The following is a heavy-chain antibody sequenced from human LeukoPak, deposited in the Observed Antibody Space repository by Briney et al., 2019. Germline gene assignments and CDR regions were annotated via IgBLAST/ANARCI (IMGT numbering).Heavy chain of an antibody. CDR2: IKQDGSEK. J-gene: IGHJ4*02. CDR3: TTDGVGVEGATYDN. D-gene: IGHD1-26*01. CDR1: GFIFSSYW. V-gene: IGHV3-7*03. Sequence: GGSLRLSCAASGFIFSSYWMSWVRQAPGEGLEWVANIKQDGSEKYYVDSVKGRFTISRDNAKNSLYLQMNSLKTEDTAVYYCTTDGVGVEGATYDNWGQGTLVSVSS.